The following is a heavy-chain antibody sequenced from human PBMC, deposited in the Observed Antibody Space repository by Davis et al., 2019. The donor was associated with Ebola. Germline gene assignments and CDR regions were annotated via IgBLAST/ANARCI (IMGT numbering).Heavy chain of an antibody. CDR1: GGTFTNYA. Sequence: SVKVSCKASGGTFTNYAVSWVRQAPGQGLEWMGGIFPFLGTSNYAQKFQGRVTITADDSTSTAYMELSSLTSEDTAVYYCARDGIYCSGDSCPTALWRYWYFDLWGRGTHVTVSS. V-gene: IGHV1-69*13. J-gene: IGHJ2*01. D-gene: IGHD2-15*01. CDR3: ARDGIYCSGDSCPTALWRYWYFDL. CDR2: IFPFLGTS.